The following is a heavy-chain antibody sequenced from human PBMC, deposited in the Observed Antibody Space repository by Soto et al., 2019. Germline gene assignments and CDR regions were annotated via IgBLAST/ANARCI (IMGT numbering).Heavy chain of an antibody. CDR2: IRSKANSYAT. CDR1: GFTFSGSA. D-gene: IGHD2-2*02. V-gene: IGHV3-73*01. CDR3: TREATGVGYCSSTICYSIDY. J-gene: IGHJ4*02. Sequence: PGGSLRLSCAASGFTFSGSAMHWVRQASGKGLEWVGRIRSKANSYATAYAASVKGRFTISRDDSKNTAYLQMNSLKTEDTAVYYCTREATGVGYCSSTICYSIDYWGQGTLVTVSS.